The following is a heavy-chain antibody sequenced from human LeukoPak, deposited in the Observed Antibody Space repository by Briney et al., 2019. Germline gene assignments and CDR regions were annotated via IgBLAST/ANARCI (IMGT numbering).Heavy chain of an antibody. CDR2: IYYSGST. CDR1: GGSISSYY. V-gene: IGHV4-59*01. Sequence: SSETLSLTCTVSGGSISSYYWSWIRQPPGKGLEWSGYIYYSGSTNYNPSLKSRVTISVDTSKNQFSLKLSSVTAADTAVYYCARFQYYYDSSSRYMDVWGKGTTVTVSS. D-gene: IGHD3-22*01. CDR3: ARFQYYYDSSSRYMDV. J-gene: IGHJ6*03.